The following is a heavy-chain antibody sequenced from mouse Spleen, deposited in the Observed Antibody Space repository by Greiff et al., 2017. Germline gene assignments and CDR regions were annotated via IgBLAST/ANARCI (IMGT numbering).Heavy chain of an antibody. CDR1: GYTFTSYW. V-gene: IGHV1-69*02. Sequence: QVQLQQPGAELVRPGASVKLSCKASGYTFTSYWINWVKQRPGQGLEWIGNIYPSDSYTNYNQKFKDKATLTVDKSSSTAYTQLSSPTSEDSAVYYCTRTYRYDEDYAMDYWGQGTSVTVSS. CDR2: IYPSDSYT. D-gene: IGHD2-14*01. J-gene: IGHJ4*01. CDR3: TRTYRYDEDYAMDY.